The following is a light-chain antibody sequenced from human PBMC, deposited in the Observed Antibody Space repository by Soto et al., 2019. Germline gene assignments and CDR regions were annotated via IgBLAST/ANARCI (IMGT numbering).Light chain of an antibody. CDR3: SSYTSSSTLV. J-gene: IGLJ1*01. CDR1: SSDVGGYNY. Sequence: QSALTQPASVSGSPGQSISISCTGTSSDVGGYNYVSWYQHNPGKAPKLMIYDVSNRPSGVSSRFSGSKSGNTASLSISGLQAEDEADYYCSSYTSSSTLVFGTGTKVTVL. V-gene: IGLV2-14*01. CDR2: DVS.